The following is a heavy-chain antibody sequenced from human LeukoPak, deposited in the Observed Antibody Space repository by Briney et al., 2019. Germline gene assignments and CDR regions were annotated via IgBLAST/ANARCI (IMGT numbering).Heavy chain of an antibody. CDR2: ISYDGSNK. D-gene: IGHD3-9*01. CDR1: GFTFSSYG. CDR3: AKERETNPVLRYFDWLSQLPDY. Sequence: QPGGSLRLSCAASGFTFSSYGMHWVRQAPGKGLEWVAVISYDGSNKYYADSVKGRFTISRDNSKNTLYLQMNSLRAEDTAVYYCAKERETNPVLRYFDWLSQLPDYWGQGTLVTVSS. J-gene: IGHJ4*02. V-gene: IGHV3-30*18.